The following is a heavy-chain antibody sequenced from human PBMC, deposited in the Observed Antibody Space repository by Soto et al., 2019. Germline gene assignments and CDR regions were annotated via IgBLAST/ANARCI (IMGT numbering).Heavy chain of an antibody. V-gene: IGHV1-69*13. D-gene: IGHD4-17*01. CDR3: ARGDEMTAVTIFEY. CDR2: VIPVFNTS. J-gene: IGHJ4*02. Sequence: SVKVSCKASGGAFGRYSVSWVRQAPGQGLEWIGGVIPVFNTSNYSLKFQGRVAISADESTSTVFMELRSLRSEDTALYYCARGDEMTAVTIFEYWGQGTLVTVSS. CDR1: GGAFGRYS.